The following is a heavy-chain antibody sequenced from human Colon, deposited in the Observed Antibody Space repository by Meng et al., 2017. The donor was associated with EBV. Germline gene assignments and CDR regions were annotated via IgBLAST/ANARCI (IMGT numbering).Heavy chain of an antibody. Sequence: QGQIQEWGEGLLKPWETLALTCAVSGGSFSGYYWSWIRQAPGKGLEWIGEINHSGSTKFNPSLESRVSISVDTSENQVSLKLTSVTAADTAVYYCARRTTVNLRSFDSWGQGTLVTVSS. CDR3: ARRTTVNLRSFDS. CDR2: INHSGST. CDR1: GGSFSGYY. V-gene: IGHV4-34*01. J-gene: IGHJ4*02. D-gene: IGHD4-17*01.